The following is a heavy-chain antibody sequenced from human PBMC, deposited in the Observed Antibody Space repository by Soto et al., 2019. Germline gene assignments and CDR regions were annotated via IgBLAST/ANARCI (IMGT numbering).Heavy chain of an antibody. CDR2: IYPGDSNT. D-gene: IGHD4-17*01. V-gene: IGHV5-51*01. J-gene: IGHJ5*02. CDR1: GYSFTSYW. CDR3: ARDLDYGGHCDLFAP. Sequence: HGESLKISCKGSGYSFTSYWIAWVRQMPGKGLEWMGIIYPGDSNTRYSPSFQGQVTVSADKSISTAHLQWSSLKASDTAMYYCARDLDYGGHCDLFAPWGQGTLVTVSS.